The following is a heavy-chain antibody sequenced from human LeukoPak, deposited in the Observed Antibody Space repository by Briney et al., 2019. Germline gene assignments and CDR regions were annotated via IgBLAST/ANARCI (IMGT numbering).Heavy chain of an antibody. CDR2: ISSSGDET. D-gene: IGHD3-16*01. CDR3: AKPLYAVRGKNFFDY. Sequence: TGGSLRLSCAASGFSFTTSGMSWVRQARGKGLEWVSGISSSGDETYYADSVRGRFTISRDNSKDTLYLEVKRLRVEDTAVYFCAKPLYAVRGKNFFDYWGQGTLVTVSS. J-gene: IGHJ4*02. V-gene: IGHV3-23*01. CDR1: GFSFTTSG.